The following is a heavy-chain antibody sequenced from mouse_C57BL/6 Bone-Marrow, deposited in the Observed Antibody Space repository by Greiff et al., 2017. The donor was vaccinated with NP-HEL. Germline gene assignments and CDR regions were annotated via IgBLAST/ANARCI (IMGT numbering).Heavy chain of an antibody. CDR1: GYTFTDYY. D-gene: IGHD3-1*01. J-gene: IGHJ2*01. V-gene: IGHV1-26*01. CDR3: ARSGDPDD. CDR2: INPNNGGT. Sequence: VQLQQSGPELVKPGASVKISCKASGYTFTDYYMNWVKQSHGKSLEWIGDINPNNGGTSYNQKFKGKATLTVDKSSSTAYMERRSLTSEDSAVYYCARSGDPDDWGQGTTLTVSS.